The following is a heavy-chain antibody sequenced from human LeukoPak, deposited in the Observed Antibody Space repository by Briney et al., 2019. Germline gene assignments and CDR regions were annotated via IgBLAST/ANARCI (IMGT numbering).Heavy chain of an antibody. CDR3: AIEGFLKDFDF. D-gene: IGHD3-10*01. CDR1: GFTFSSYA. J-gene: IGHJ4*02. Sequence: GGSLRLSCAASGFTFSSYAMRWVRQAPGKGLEWVSSITYSGDAYYADSVKGRFTISRDNSQNTLYLQMNSLRADDTAIYYCAIEGFLKDFDFWGQGTLVTVSS. V-gene: IGHV3-23*01. CDR2: ITYSGDA.